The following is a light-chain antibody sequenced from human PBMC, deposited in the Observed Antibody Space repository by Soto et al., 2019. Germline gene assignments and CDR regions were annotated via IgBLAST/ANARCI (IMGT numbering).Light chain of an antibody. J-gene: IGLJ1*01. Sequence: QSVLAQPASVSGSPGQSITISCTGTNVDVGGYNYVSWYQHHPGKAPKLLIFEVSNRPSGVSNRFSGSKSGNTASLTISGLQSEDEADYYCGSYTSSRIYVFGAGTKVTVL. CDR1: NVDVGGYNY. CDR3: GSYTSSRIYV. V-gene: IGLV2-14*01. CDR2: EVS.